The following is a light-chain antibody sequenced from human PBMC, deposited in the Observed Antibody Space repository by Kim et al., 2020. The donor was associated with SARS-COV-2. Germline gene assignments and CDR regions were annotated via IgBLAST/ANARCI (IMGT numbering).Light chain of an antibody. J-gene: IGLJ2*01. V-gene: IGLV2-14*03. CDR2: DVS. CDR1: SSDVGGYNY. CDR3: SSYTSSSVV. Sequence: QPALTQPASVSGSPGQSITISCTGTSSDVGGYNYVSWYQQHPGKAPKLMIYDVSNRPSGVSNRFSGSKSGNTASLTISGLQAEDEADYYCSSYTSSSVVFGGGTQLTVL.